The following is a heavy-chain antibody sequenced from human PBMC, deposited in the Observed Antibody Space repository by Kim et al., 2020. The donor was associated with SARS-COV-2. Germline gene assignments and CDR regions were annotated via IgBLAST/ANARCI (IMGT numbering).Heavy chain of an antibody. V-gene: IGHV3-11*04. D-gene: IGHD2-21*02. Sequence: GGSLRLSCAASGFTFSDYYMSWIRQAPGKGLEWVSYISSSGSTIYYADSVKGRFTISRDNAKNSLYLQMNSLRAEDTAVYYCASSRVTNWYFDLWGRGTLVTVSS. CDR3: ASSRVTNWYFDL. CDR1: GFTFSDYY. J-gene: IGHJ2*01. CDR2: ISSSGSTI.